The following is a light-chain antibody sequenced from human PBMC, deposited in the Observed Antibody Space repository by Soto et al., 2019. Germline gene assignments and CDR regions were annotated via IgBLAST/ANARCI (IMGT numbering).Light chain of an antibody. Sequence: DIRMTQSPSSLSASVGDRVTITCRASQSISSYLNWYQQKPGKAPNLLIFAASSLQSGVPSRFSGSGSGTDFTLTISSLQPEDFATYYCQQSYSIPYTFGQGTKLEIK. J-gene: IGKJ2*01. CDR2: AAS. V-gene: IGKV1-39*01. CDR3: QQSYSIPYT. CDR1: QSISSY.